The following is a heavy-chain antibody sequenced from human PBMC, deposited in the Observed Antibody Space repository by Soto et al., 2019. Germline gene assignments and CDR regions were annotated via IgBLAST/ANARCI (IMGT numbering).Heavy chain of an antibody. J-gene: IGHJ4*02. CDR2: INHIGST. CDR3: ARGRGIAGYDY. Sequence: SDTLSLTCGVYGGSFTGYYWSWIRQPPGKGLEWIGEINHIGSTKSNPSLKSRITMAVDTSKNQFSLTVSSVTAADTAVYYCARGRGIAGYDYWGQGTLVTVS. V-gene: IGHV4-34*01. CDR1: GGSFTGYY. D-gene: IGHD6-13*01.